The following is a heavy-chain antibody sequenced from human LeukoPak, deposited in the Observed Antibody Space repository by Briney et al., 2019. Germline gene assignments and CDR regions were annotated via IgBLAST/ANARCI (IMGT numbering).Heavy chain of an antibody. CDR3: ARETPELRWIDY. CDR2: IYYSGST. CDR1: GGSISSYY. D-gene: IGHD4-23*01. J-gene: IGHJ4*02. V-gene: IGHV4-59*01. Sequence: SETLSLTCTVPGGSISSYYWSWIRQPPGKGLEWIGYIYYSGSTNYNPSLKSRVTISVDTSKNQFSLKLSSVTAADTAVYYCARETPELRWIDYWGQGTLVTVSS.